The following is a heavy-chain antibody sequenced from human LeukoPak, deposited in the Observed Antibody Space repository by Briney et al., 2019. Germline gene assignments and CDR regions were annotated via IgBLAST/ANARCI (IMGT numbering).Heavy chain of an antibody. D-gene: IGHD3-22*01. CDR3: AKNVREYYYDRASFDY. Sequence: SVKVSCKASGGTFSSYAISWVRQAPGQGLEWMGGIIPIFGTANYAQKFQGRVTITADESTSTAYMELSSLRSEDTAVYYCAKNVREYYYDRASFDYWGQGTLVTVSS. V-gene: IGHV1-69*13. CDR1: GGTFSSYA. J-gene: IGHJ4*02. CDR2: IIPIFGTA.